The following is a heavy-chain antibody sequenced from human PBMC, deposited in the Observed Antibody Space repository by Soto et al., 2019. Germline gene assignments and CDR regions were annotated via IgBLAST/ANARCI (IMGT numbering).Heavy chain of an antibody. CDR1: GFTFSSYS. Sequence: ESGGGLVKPGGSLRLSCAASGFTFSSYSMNWVRQAPGKGLEWVSSISSSSSYIYYADSVKGRFTISRDNAKNSLYLQMNSLRAEDTAVYYCARVRGYCSGGSCYRGMDVWGQGTTVTVSS. CDR3: ARVRGYCSGGSCYRGMDV. D-gene: IGHD2-15*01. V-gene: IGHV3-21*01. J-gene: IGHJ6*02. CDR2: ISSSSSYI.